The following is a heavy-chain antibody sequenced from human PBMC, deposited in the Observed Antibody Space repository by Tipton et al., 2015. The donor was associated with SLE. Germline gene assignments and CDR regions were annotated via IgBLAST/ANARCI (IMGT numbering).Heavy chain of an antibody. V-gene: IGHV3-48*03. Sequence: SLRLSCAASGFTFSSYEMNWVRQAPGKGLEWVSYISSSGSTIYYAASVKGRFTISRDNAKNSLYLQMNSLRAEDTAVYYCARYSSGFDYWGQGTLVTVSS. D-gene: IGHD5-18*01. CDR3: ARYSSGFDY. CDR1: GFTFSSYE. CDR2: ISSSGSTI. J-gene: IGHJ4*02.